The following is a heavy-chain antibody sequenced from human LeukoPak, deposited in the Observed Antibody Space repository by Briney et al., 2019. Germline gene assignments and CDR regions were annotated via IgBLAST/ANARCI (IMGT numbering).Heavy chain of an antibody. CDR3: ARRDGSTYGFDY. CDR2: IDPSDSYT. J-gene: IGHJ4*02. Sequence: GESLKISCKASGYSFTSYRISWVRQMPGKGLEWMGRIDPSDSYTDYSPSFQGHVTISADMSISTAYLQWSSLKASDTAMYYCARRDGSTYGFDYWGQGTLVTVSS. D-gene: IGHD5-18*01. V-gene: IGHV5-10-1*01. CDR1: GYSFTSYR.